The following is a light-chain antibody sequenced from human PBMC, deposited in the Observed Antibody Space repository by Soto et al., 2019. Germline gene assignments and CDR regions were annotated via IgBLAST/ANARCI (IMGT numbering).Light chain of an antibody. Sequence: EIVMTQSPLSLPVTPGDPASISCRSSQSLLHSNGYNFLNWYLQKPGQSPQLLIFLGSNRASGVPDRFSGSGSGTDFTLKISRVEAEDVGVYYCMQALQTWTFGQGTKVEIK. CDR2: LGS. J-gene: IGKJ1*01. CDR1: QSLLHSNGYNF. V-gene: IGKV2-28*01. CDR3: MQALQTWT.